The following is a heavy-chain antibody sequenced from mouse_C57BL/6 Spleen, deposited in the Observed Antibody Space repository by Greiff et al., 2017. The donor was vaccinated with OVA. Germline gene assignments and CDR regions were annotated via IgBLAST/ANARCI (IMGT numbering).Heavy chain of an antibody. Sequence: VQLKESVAELVRPGASVKLSCTASGFNFKNTYMHWVKQRPEQGLEWIGRIDPANGNTKYAPKFQGKATITADTSSNTAYLQLSSLTSEDTASYYCARRVSWDEGELFDGWGKGTTLTVSS. J-gene: IGHJ2*01. CDR3: ARRVSWDEGELFDG. CDR2: IDPANGNT. D-gene: IGHD4-1*01. V-gene: IGHV14-3*01. CDR1: GFNFKNTY.